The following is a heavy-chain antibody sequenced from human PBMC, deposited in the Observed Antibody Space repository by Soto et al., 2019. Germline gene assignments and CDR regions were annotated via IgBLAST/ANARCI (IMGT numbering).Heavy chain of an antibody. CDR2: IYYSGST. D-gene: IGHD3-9*01. CDR1: GGSIISSSYY. V-gene: IGHV4-39*01. CDR3: ARQRYDSLTGYIFDY. Sequence: SEALSLTCTVSGGSIISSSYYWGWIRQPPGKWLEWIWSIYYSGSTCYNPSLKIRVTISLYTSNDQFSLKLMSVTYGDTAVYYCARQRYDSLTGYIFDYWGQGTLVTVSS. J-gene: IGHJ4*02.